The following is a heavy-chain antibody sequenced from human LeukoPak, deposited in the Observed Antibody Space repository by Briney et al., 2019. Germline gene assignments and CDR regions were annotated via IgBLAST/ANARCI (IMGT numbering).Heavy chain of an antibody. D-gene: IGHD1-1*01. CDR3: AREDNGTYYLDL. J-gene: IGHJ4*02. V-gene: IGHV4-59*01. CDR1: GGSMSSDY. CDR2: IYYNGNT. Sequence: SETLSLTCTVSGGSMSSDYWSWIRQPPGKGLEWIGYIYYNGNTNYHPSLKSRVTISVDTSKNQFSLKLSSVTAAYTAVYYCAREDNGTYYLDLWGQGTLVTVSS.